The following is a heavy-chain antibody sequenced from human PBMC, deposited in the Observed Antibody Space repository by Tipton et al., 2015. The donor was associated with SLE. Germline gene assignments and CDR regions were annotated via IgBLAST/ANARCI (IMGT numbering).Heavy chain of an antibody. D-gene: IGHD6-6*01. V-gene: IGHV4-34*01. CDR1: GGSFSGYY. CDR3: ARGRRVPAARLYWYMDV. J-gene: IGHJ6*03. Sequence: TLSLTCAVYGGSFSGYYWSWIRQPPGKGLEWIGEINHSGSTNYNPSPKSRVTISVDTSKNQFSLKLSSVTAADTAVYYCARGRRVPAARLYWYMDVWGKGTTVTVSS. CDR2: INHSGST.